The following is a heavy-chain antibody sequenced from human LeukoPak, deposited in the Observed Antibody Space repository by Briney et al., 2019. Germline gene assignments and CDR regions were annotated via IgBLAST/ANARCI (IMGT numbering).Heavy chain of an antibody. CDR1: GGSISSSSYY. D-gene: IGHD5-12*01. V-gene: IGHV4-39*01. Sequence: PSETLSLTCTVSGGSISSSSYYWGWIRQPPGKGLEWIGSIYYSGSTYYNPSLKSRVTISVDTSKNQFSLKLSSVTAADAAVYYCARYSGYDFPGVCWNWGQGTLVTVSS. J-gene: IGHJ4*02. CDR3: ARYSGYDFPGVCWN. CDR2: IYYSGST.